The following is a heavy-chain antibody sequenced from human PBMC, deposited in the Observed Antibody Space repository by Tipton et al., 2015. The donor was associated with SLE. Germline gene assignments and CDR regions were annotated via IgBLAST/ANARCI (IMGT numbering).Heavy chain of an antibody. D-gene: IGHD2-8*01. CDR3: ARHNGVNLLDY. CDR1: GGSISSSTYY. J-gene: IGHJ4*02. V-gene: IGHV4-39*01. Sequence: TLSLTCTVSGGSISSSTYYWGWIRQPPGKGLEWIGEINHSGSTNYNPSLKSRVTISVDTSKNQFSLKLSSVTAADTAVYYCARHNGVNLLDYWGQGTLVTVSS. CDR2: INHSGST.